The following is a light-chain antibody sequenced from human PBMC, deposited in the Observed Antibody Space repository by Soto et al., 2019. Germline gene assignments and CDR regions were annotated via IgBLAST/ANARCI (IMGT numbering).Light chain of an antibody. V-gene: IGKV1-8*01. J-gene: IGKJ1*01. CDR2: AAS. CDR3: QQYYSYPVT. CDR1: QGISSY. Sequence: IQMTQSPSSLSASTGDRVTITCRASQGISSYLAWYQQKPGKAPKLLIYAASTLQSGVPSRFSGSGSGTDFTLTISCLQSEDFATYYCQQYYSYPVTFGQGTKVEIK.